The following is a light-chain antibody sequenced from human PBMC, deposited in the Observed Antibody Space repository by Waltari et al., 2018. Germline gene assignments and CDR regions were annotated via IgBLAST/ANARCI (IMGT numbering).Light chain of an antibody. CDR1: QGISSY. CDR2: AAS. V-gene: IGKV1-8*01. CDR3: QQYYSYPPT. J-gene: IGKJ1*01. Sequence: AIRMTQSPSSFSASTGDRVTITCRASQGISSYLAWYQQKPGKAPKLLIYAASTLQSGVPSRFSGSGSGTAFTLTISCLQSEDFATYYCQQYYSYPPTFGQGTKVEIK.